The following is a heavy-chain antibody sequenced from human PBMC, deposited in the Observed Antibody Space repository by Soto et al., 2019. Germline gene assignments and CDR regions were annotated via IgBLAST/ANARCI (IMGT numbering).Heavy chain of an antibody. CDR2: IYSGGST. D-gene: IGHD3-16*02. V-gene: IGHV3-66*01. CDR3: ARDLRRSNLPTGYYYYGMDV. J-gene: IGHJ6*02. CDR1: GFTVSSNY. Sequence: PGGSLRLSCAASGFTVSSNYMSWVRQAPGKGLEWVSVIYSGGSTYYADSVKGRFTISRDNSKNTLYLQMNSLRAEDTAVYYCARDLRRSNLPTGYYYYGMDVWGQGTTVTVSS.